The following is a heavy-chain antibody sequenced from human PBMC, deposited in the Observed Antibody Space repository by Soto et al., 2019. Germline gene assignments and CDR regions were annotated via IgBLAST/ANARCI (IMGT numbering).Heavy chain of an antibody. J-gene: IGHJ5*02. CDR1: GITFSSYW. CDR2: INSDGSDT. CDR3: ARAGSSGWLNWFDP. V-gene: IGHV3-74*01. D-gene: IGHD6-19*01. Sequence: EVQLVESGGGLVQPGGSLRLSCAASGITFSSYWMHWVRQPPGKGLVWVSRINSDGSDTGYADSVKGRFTISRDNAKNTLYLQMNNLRAEDTAVYYCARAGSSGWLNWFDPWGQGTLVTVSS.